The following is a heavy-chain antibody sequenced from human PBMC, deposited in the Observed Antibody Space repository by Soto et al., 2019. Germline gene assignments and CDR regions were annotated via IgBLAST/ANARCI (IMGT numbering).Heavy chain of an antibody. CDR1: GYTFTSYG. CDR3: ARGPFIKDFTSTGIYP. Sequence: GASVKVSCKASGYTFTSYGISWVRQAPGQGLEWMGWISAYNGNTNYAQKLQGRVTMTTDTSTSTAYMELRSLRSDDTAVYYCARGPFIKDFTSTGIYPRAQDTLVPVS. CDR2: ISAYNGNT. D-gene: IGHD3-3*01. V-gene: IGHV1-18*01. J-gene: IGHJ1*01.